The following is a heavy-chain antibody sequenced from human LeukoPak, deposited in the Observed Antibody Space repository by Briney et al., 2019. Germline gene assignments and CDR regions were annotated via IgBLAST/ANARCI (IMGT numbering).Heavy chain of an antibody. Sequence: SETLSLTCTVSGGSISSSSYYWGWIRQPPGKGLEWIGSIYYSGSTYYNPSLKSRVTISVDTSKNQFSLKLSSVTAADTAVYYCAFEGFYYGSGSYFYYWGQGTLVTVSS. D-gene: IGHD3-10*01. CDR1: GGSISSSSYY. J-gene: IGHJ4*02. V-gene: IGHV4-39*01. CDR3: AFEGFYYGSGSYFYY. CDR2: IYYSGST.